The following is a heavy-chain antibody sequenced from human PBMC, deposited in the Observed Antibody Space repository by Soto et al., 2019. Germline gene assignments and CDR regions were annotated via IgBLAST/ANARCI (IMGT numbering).Heavy chain of an antibody. J-gene: IGHJ4*02. CDR1: GFTFSNAW. D-gene: IGHD3-22*01. Sequence: EVQLVESGGGLVKPGGSLRLSCAASGFTFSNAWMNWVRQAPGKGLEWVGRIKSKTDGGTTDYAAPVKGRFTISRDDSKNTLYLQMNSLKTEDTDVYYCTTSPYYYDSRGYYNLDFWGQGTLVTVSS. V-gene: IGHV3-15*07. CDR2: IKSKTDGGTT. CDR3: TTSPYYYDSRGYYNLDF.